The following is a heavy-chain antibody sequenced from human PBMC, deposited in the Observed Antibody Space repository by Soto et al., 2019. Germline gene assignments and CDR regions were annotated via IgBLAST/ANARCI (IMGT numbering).Heavy chain of an antibody. CDR1: GFTFSSYW. CDR3: ARDYCSGGSCYFMDV. CDR2: INSDGSST. D-gene: IGHD2-15*01. Sequence: PGGSLRLSCAASGFTFSSYWMHWVRQAPGKGLVWVSRINSDGSSTSYADSVKGRFTISRDNAKNTLYLQMNSLRAEDTAVYYCARDYCSGGSCYFMDVWGQGTTVTVSS. V-gene: IGHV3-74*01. J-gene: IGHJ6*02.